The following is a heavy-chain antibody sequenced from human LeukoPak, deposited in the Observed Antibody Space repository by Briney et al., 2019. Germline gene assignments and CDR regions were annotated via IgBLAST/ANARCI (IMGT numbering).Heavy chain of an antibody. CDR2: ISGGGTTT. CDR1: GFTFANYA. D-gene: IGHD3-22*01. Sequence: GGSLRLSCATSGFTFANYAMSWVRQAPGKGLEWVSAISGGGTTTYSADSVRGRFSISRDNSRNRLYLQMDSLTAEDTARYFCAKVYYYESTNYCYDSWGQGTLVTVSS. CDR3: AKVYYYESTNYCYDS. J-gene: IGHJ4*02. V-gene: IGHV3-23*01.